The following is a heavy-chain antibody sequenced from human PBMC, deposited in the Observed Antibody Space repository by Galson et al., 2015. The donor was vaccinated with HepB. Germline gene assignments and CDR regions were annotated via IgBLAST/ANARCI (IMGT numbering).Heavy chain of an antibody. V-gene: IGHV4-34*01. CDR3: ASGRPAATHFFDS. CDR2: INHTGSI. D-gene: IGHD5-24*01. CDR1: GWSFSGYY. J-gene: IGHJ4*02. Sequence: ETLSLTCAVYGWSFSGYYWTWIRQPPGKGLEWIGEINHTGSISYNPSLMGRVTISVDASKNQFSLRLSSVTAADTAVYFCASGRPAATHFFDSWGQGTPVPVSS.